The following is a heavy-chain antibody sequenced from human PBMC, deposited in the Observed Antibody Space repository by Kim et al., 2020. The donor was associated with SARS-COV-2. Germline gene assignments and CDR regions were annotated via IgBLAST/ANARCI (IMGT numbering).Heavy chain of an antibody. CDR1: GYSFTSYW. J-gene: IGHJ6*02. CDR3: ARPYYYDSSGAYGMDV. D-gene: IGHD3-22*01. Sequence: GESLKISCKGSGYSFTSYWIGWVRQMPGKDLEWMGIIYPGDSDTRYSPSFQGQVTISADKSISTAYLQWSSLKASDTAMYYCARPYYYDSSGAYGMDVWGQGTTVTVSS. V-gene: IGHV5-51*01. CDR2: IYPGDSDT.